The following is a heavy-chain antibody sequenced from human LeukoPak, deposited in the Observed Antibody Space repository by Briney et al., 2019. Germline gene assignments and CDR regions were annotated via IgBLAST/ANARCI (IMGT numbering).Heavy chain of an antibody. CDR2: MYYGGTT. Sequence: SETLSLTCTVSGGSIGTSTYYGGWVRQPPGKGLEWIGSMYYGGTTYCNPSLKSRVTLSVDTSKNQFSLRLSSVTAADSAVYFCATGKYSGYYDYWGQGTLVTVSS. V-gene: IGHV4-39*01. CDR3: ATGKYSGYYDY. CDR1: GGSIGTSTYY. D-gene: IGHD5-12*01. J-gene: IGHJ4*02.